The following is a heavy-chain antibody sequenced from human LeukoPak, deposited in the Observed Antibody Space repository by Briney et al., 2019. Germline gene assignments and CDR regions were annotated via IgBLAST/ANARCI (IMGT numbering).Heavy chain of an antibody. J-gene: IGHJ4*02. CDR2: TYHRSKWYN. V-gene: IGHV6-1*01. CDR1: GDSVSSNSAA. CDR3: ARELSVYSSGWYYFDY. Sequence: SQTLSLTCAISGDSVSSNSAAWNWIRQSPSRGLEWLGRTYHRSKWYNDYAVSVKSRITINPDTSKNQFSLQLNSVTPEDTAVYYCARELSVYSSGWYYFDYWGQGTLVTVSS. D-gene: IGHD6-19*01.